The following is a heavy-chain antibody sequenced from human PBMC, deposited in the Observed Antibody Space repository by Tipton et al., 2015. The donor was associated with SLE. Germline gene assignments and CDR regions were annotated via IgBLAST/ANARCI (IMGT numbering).Heavy chain of an antibody. J-gene: IGHJ4*02. Sequence: WVRQRPGKGLEWIGYIYYSGSTYYNPSLQSRLTMSVDTSRNQFSLKLTSVTAADTAVYFCARFDYSNWDDYWGQGTLVTVSS. CDR3: ARFDYSNWDDY. V-gene: IGHV4-31*02. D-gene: IGHD4-11*01. CDR2: IYYSGST.